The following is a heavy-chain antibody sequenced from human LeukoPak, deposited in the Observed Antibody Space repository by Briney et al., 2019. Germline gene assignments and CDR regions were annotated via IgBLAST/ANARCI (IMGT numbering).Heavy chain of an antibody. CDR1: GGSISSSGYY. Sequence: SETLSLTCTVSGGSISSSGYYWSWIRQHPGKGLEWIGYIYYSGSTYYNPSLKSRVTISVDTSKNQFSLKLSSVTAADTAVYYCARGYYDSSGYPSTNNWFDPWGQGTLVTVSS. J-gene: IGHJ5*02. CDR3: ARGYYDSSGYPSTNNWFDP. D-gene: IGHD3-22*01. CDR2: IYYSGST. V-gene: IGHV4-31*03.